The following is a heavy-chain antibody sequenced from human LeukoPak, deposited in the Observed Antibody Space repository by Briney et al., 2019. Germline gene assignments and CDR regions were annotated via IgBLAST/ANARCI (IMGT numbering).Heavy chain of an antibody. CDR1: GFTFSSYA. D-gene: IGHD6-13*01. Sequence: GGSLRLSCAASGFTFSSYAMSWVRQAPGKGLEWVSAISGSGGSTYYADSVKGRFTISRDNSKNTLYLQMNSLRAEDTAVYYCAKGSISWYSIGHYFDYWGQGTLVTVSS. V-gene: IGHV3-23*01. CDR3: AKGSISWYSIGHYFDY. CDR2: ISGSGGST. J-gene: IGHJ4*02.